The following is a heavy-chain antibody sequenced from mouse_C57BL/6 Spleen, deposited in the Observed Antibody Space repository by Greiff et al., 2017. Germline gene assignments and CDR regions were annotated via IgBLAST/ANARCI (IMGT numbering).Heavy chain of an antibody. D-gene: IGHD2-4*01. CDR1: GYAFSSNW. CDR3: AKAPRLRRYFDY. Sequence: VQLQQSGAELVKPGASVKISCKASGYAFSSNWMNWVKQRPGRGLEWIGQIYPGDGDTNYNGKFKGKATLTAKKSSSTAYMQLSSLTSEDSAVYFCAKAPRLRRYFDYWGQGTTLTVSS. V-gene: IGHV1-80*01. CDR2: IYPGDGDT. J-gene: IGHJ2*01.